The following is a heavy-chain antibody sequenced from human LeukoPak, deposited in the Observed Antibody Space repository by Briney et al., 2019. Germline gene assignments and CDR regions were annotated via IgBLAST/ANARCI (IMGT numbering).Heavy chain of an antibody. CDR1: GFTFSSYG. CDR2: ISYDGSNK. CDR3: ANLFGYSYDSSGYPTDAFDI. Sequence: GGSLRLSCAASGFTFSSYGMHWVRQAPGKGLEWVAVISYDGSNKYYADSVKGRFTISRDNSKNTLYLQMNSLRAEDTAVYYCANLFGYSYDSSGYPTDAFDIWGQGTMVTVSS. V-gene: IGHV3-30*18. D-gene: IGHD3-22*01. J-gene: IGHJ3*02.